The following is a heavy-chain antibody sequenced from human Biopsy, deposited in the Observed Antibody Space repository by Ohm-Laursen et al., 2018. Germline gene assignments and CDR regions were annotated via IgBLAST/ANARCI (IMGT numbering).Heavy chain of an antibody. CDR3: ARLTGDYIWGNWRINHDPFDI. D-gene: IGHD3-16*01. CDR2: INHSGRT. Sequence: GTLSLTCFVYGESFNGYYWSWIRQTPGKGLEWIGEINHSGRTNYNPSLKSRVTISVDTSKNQFSLKVRSVTAADTAVYYCARLTGDYIWGNWRINHDPFDIWDQGTSVTVSS. CDR1: GESFNGYY. V-gene: IGHV4-34*01. J-gene: IGHJ3*02.